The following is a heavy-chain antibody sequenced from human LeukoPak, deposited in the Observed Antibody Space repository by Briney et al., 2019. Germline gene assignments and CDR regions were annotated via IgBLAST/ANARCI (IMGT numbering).Heavy chain of an antibody. CDR1: GFTFSSYS. CDR3: ARDYIYCGGDCFVDN. CDR2: ISGSSSYI. J-gene: IGHJ4*02. D-gene: IGHD2-21*02. Sequence: GGSLGLSCVASGFTFSSYSMNWVRQAPGKGLEWVSSISGSSSYIFYADSVKGRFTISRDNAKNSLYLQMNSLRAEDTAVYYCARDYIYCGGDCFVDNWGQGTLVTVSS. V-gene: IGHV3-21*01.